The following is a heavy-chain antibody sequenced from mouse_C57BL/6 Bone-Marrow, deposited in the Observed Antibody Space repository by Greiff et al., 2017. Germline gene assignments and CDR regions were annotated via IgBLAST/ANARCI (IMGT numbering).Heavy chain of an antibody. V-gene: IGHV1-59*01. CDR1: GYTFTSYW. CDR2: IDPSDSYT. J-gene: IGHJ4*01. CDR3: ARKYGNYYSYYATDY. Sequence: QVQLQQPGAELVRPGTSVKLSCKASGYTFTSYWMHWVKQRPGQGLEWIGVIDPSDSYTNYNQKFKGKATLTVDTSSSTAYMQLSSLTSEDSAVYYCARKYGNYYSYYATDYWGQGTSVTVSS. D-gene: IGHD2-1*01.